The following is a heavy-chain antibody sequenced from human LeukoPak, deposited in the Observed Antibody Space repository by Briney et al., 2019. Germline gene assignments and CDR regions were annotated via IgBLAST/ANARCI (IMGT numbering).Heavy chain of an antibody. V-gene: IGHV4-34*01. CDR2: INHSGST. CDR1: GGSISSYY. Sequence: PSETLSLTCTVSGGSISSYYWSWIRQPPGKGLEWIGEINHSGSTNYNPSLKSRVTISVDTSKNQFSLKLSSVTAADTAVYYCARQKRVVAPFDYWGQGTLVTVSS. D-gene: IGHD2-15*01. CDR3: ARQKRVVAPFDY. J-gene: IGHJ4*02.